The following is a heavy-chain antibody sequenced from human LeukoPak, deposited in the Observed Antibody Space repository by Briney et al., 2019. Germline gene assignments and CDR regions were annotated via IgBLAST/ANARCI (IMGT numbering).Heavy chain of an antibody. CDR1: GFTFSSFG. CDR3: ARGGNAFDI. V-gene: IGHV3-33*01. Sequence: GGSLRLSCAASGFTFSSFGMHWVRQAPGKGLEWVAVIWYDGSEKFYADSVKGRFTISRDNSKNTLYLQMNSLRVEDTAAYYCARGGNAFDIWGRGTVVTVSS. J-gene: IGHJ3*02. CDR2: IWYDGSEK.